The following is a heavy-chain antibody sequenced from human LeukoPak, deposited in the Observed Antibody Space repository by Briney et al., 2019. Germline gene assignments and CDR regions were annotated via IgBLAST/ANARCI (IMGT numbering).Heavy chain of an antibody. CDR1: GGSISSSSYY. Sequence: PSETLSLTCTVSGGSISSSSYYWGWIRQPPGKGLEWIGSIYYSGSTYYNPSLKSRVTISVDTSKNQFSLKLSSVTAADTAVYYCARGLTKLTGTTFDWGQGTLVTVSS. V-gene: IGHV4-39*07. D-gene: IGHD1-7*01. CDR3: ARGLTKLTGTTFD. CDR2: IYYSGST. J-gene: IGHJ4*02.